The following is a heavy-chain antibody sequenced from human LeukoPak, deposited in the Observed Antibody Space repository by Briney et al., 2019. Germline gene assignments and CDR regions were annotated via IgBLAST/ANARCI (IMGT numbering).Heavy chain of an antibody. CDR2: INAGNGNT. CDR1: GYTFTSYA. CDR3: ARNNWNYDSGIDY. J-gene: IGHJ4*02. Sequence: GASVKVSCKASGYTFTSYAMHWVRQAPGQRLEWMGWINAGNGNTKYSQKFQGRVTITADESTSTAYMELSSLRSEDTAVYYCARNNWNYDSGIDYWGQGTLVTVSS. D-gene: IGHD1-7*01. V-gene: IGHV1-3*01.